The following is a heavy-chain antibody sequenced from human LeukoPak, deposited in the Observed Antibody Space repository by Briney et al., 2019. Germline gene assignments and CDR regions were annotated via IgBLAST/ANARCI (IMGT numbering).Heavy chain of an antibody. Sequence: GGSLRLSCAASGFTFSSYGMHWVRQAPGKGLEWVAVISYDGSNKYYADSVKGRFTISRDNSKNTLYLQMNSLRAEDTAVYYCAKDKDIVATETLDYWGQGTLVTVSP. CDR3: AKDKDIVATETLDY. D-gene: IGHD5-12*01. V-gene: IGHV3-30*18. CDR2: ISYDGSNK. CDR1: GFTFSSYG. J-gene: IGHJ4*02.